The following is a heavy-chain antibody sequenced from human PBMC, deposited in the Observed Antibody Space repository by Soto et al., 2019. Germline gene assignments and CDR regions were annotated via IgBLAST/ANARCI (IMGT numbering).Heavy chain of an antibody. V-gene: IGHV4-4*02. CDR1: GDSISSPHW. D-gene: IGHD1-1*01. Sequence: QVQLQESGPGLVKSSGTLSLTCAVSGDSISSPHWWSWVRQPPGKGLEWIGEIYHSGTTNYNPSLKIRVTMSVDKSKNPLSLMLRSVTAADTAVYYCARLGTRFYFQHWGQGTLVTVSS. J-gene: IGHJ1*01. CDR3: ARLGTRFYFQH. CDR2: IYHSGTT.